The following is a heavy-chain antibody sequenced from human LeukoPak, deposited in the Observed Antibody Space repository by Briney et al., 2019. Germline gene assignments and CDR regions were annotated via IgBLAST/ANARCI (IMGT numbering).Heavy chain of an antibody. CDR2: IYYSGST. CDR1: GGSISSGGYY. V-gene: IGHV4-31*03. CDR3: ARVSGYYDSSGQFDY. D-gene: IGHD3-22*01. Sequence: SETLSLTCTVSGGSISSGGYYWSWIRQHPGKGLKWIGYIYYSGSTYYNPSLKSRVTISVDTSKNQFSLKLSSVTAADTAVYYCARVSGYYDSSGQFDYWGQGTLVTVSS. J-gene: IGHJ4*02.